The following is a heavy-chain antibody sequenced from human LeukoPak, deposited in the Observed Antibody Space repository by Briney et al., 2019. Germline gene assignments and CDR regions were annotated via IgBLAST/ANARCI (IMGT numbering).Heavy chain of an antibody. CDR2: INPNSGGT. J-gene: IGHJ5*02. D-gene: IGHD3-16*02. CDR3: ARGVEELSQNWFDP. CDR1: GGTFSSYA. Sequence: ASVKVSCKASGGTFSSYAISWVRQAPGQGLEWMGWINPNSGGTNYAQKFQGRVTMTRDTSISTAYMELSRLRSDDTAVYYCARGVEELSQNWFDPWGQGTLVTVSS. V-gene: IGHV1-2*02.